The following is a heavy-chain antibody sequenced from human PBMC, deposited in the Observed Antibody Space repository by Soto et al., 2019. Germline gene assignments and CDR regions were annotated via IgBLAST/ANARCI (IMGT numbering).Heavy chain of an antibody. CDR1: GGSISSGGYY. CDR2: IYYSGST. J-gene: IGHJ5*02. D-gene: IGHD3-3*01. Sequence: SETLSLTCTVSGGSISSGGYYWSWIRQHPGKGLEWIGYIYYSGSTYYNPSLKSRVTISVDTSKNQFSLKLSSVTAADTAVYYCARGRGITIFSDGYNWFDPWGQGTLVTVSS. CDR3: ARGRGITIFSDGYNWFDP. V-gene: IGHV4-31*03.